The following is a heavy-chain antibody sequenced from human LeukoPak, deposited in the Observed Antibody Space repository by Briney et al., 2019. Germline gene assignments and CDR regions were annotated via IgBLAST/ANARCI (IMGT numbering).Heavy chain of an antibody. V-gene: IGHV4-39*07. CDR1: GGSISSSSYY. CDR3: ARGLRAAAGTILLDY. D-gene: IGHD6-13*01. J-gene: IGHJ4*02. Sequence: SETLSLTCTVSGGSISSSSYYWGWIRQPPGKGLEWIGSIYYSGSTYYNPSLKSRVTISVDTSKNQFSLKLSSVTAADTAVYYCARGLRAAAGTILLDYWGQGTLVTVSS. CDR2: IYYSGST.